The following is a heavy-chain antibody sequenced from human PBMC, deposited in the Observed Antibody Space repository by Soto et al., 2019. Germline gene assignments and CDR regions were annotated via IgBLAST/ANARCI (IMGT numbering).Heavy chain of an antibody. CDR3: ARDRDYYYGMDV. CDR2: INPNSGGT. CDR1: GYTFTGYY. Sequence: QVQLVQSGAEVKKPGASVKVSCKASGYTFTGYYMHWVRQAPGQGLEWMGWINPNSGGTNYAQKLQGRVTMTRDTSISTAYVELSRLRSDDTAVYYCARDRDYYYGMDVWGQGTTVTVSS. V-gene: IGHV1-2*02. J-gene: IGHJ6*02. D-gene: IGHD3-10*01.